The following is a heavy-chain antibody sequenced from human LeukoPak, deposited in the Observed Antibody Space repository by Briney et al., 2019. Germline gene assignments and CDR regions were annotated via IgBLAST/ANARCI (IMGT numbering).Heavy chain of an antibody. CDR2: IKQDGSEK. Sequence: PGGSLRLSCAASGFTFSSYWMSWVHQAPGKGLEWVANIKQDGSEKFYVDSVKGRFTISRDNAKNSLYLQMNSLRAEDTAVYYCAREGIVVVTDPYWYFDLWGRGTLVTVSS. V-gene: IGHV3-7*05. J-gene: IGHJ2*01. CDR1: GFTFSSYW. CDR3: AREGIVVVTDPYWYFDL. D-gene: IGHD2-21*02.